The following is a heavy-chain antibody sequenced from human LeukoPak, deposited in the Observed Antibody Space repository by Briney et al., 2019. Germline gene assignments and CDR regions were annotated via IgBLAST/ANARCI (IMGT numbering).Heavy chain of an antibody. CDR2: IKQDGSDK. CDR3: AKDAQRGFDYSNSLEN. J-gene: IGHJ4*02. CDR1: GFTFSNYW. Sequence: PGGSLRLSCGASGFTFSNYWMSWVRQAPGKGLEWVANIKQDGSDKYYVDSVRGRFTISRDNAKNSLYLQMNSLRAEDTAVYYCAKDAQRGFDYSNSLENWGQGTLVTVSS. D-gene: IGHD4-11*01. V-gene: IGHV3-7*04.